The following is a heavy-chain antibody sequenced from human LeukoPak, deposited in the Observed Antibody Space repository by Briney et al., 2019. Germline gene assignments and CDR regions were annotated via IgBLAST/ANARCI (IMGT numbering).Heavy chain of an antibody. J-gene: IGHJ3*02. V-gene: IGHV3-53*01. CDR1: GFTISSNY. D-gene: IGHD3-10*01. Sequence: RGSLRLSCAASGFTISSNYMSWVRQAPGQGLEWVSVIYSSGSTYYTDSVKGRFTNSRDTSKNTLYLQMNSLRGDDTAVYYCARDATTIRGLNSFDIWGQGTMVTVSS. CDR3: ARDATTIRGLNSFDI. CDR2: IYSSGST.